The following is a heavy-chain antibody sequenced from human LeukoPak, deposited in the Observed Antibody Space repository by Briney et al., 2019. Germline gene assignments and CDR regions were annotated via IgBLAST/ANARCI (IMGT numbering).Heavy chain of an antibody. J-gene: IGHJ6*03. CDR2: IYYSGTT. D-gene: IGHD2-21*02. Sequence: SETLSLTCTVSGGSISSSPYYWGWIRQPPGKGLEWIGSIYYSGTTHYNPSLESRVTISVDTSKNQFSLKLSSVTAADTAVYYCARTYCGGDCRGYYYHYYMDVWGKGTTVTISS. V-gene: IGHV4-39*07. CDR3: ARTYCGGDCRGYYYHYYMDV. CDR1: GGSISSSPYY.